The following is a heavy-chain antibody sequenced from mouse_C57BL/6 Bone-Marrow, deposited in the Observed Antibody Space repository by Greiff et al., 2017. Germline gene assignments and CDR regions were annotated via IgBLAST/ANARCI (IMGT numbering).Heavy chain of an antibody. Sequence: VQLKESVAELVRPGASVKLSCTASGFNIQHTYMHWVTQRPEQGLAWIGRIDPANGNTNYAPKFQGKATITSDTSSNTAYLPNSSLPSADTALYYCSLFTLGFAYWGQGTTLTVSS. D-gene: IGHD5-1*01. CDR2: IDPANGNT. CDR1: GFNIQHTY. J-gene: IGHJ2*01. CDR3: SLFTLGFAY. V-gene: IGHV14-3*01.